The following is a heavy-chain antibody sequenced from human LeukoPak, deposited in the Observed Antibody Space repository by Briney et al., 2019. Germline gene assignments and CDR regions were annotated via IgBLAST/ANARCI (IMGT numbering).Heavy chain of an antibody. CDR3: ARERLLLYAMDC. D-gene: IGHD2-8*01. Sequence: GGSLRLSCAASGFTFSSYSMNWVRQAPGKGLEWVSYISSSSSTIYYADSVKGRFTISRDNAKNSLYLQMNSLRAEDTAVYFCARERLLLYAMDCWGQGSLVTVSS. V-gene: IGHV3-48*01. CDR2: ISSSSSTI. J-gene: IGHJ4*02. CDR1: GFTFSSYS.